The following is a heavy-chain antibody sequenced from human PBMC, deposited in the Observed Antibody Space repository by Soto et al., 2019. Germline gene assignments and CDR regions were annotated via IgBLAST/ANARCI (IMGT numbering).Heavy chain of an antibody. CDR2: IYYSGST. CDR3: ARDLYGSGSSLDY. V-gene: IGHV4-59*01. CDR1: GGSISGYY. J-gene: IGHJ4*02. Sequence: SETLSLTCTGSGGSISGYYWSWIRQPPGKGLEWIGYIYYSGSTNYNPSLKSRVTISVDTSKNQFSLKLSSVTAADTAVYYCARDLYGSGSSLDYWGKGTLVTVTS. D-gene: IGHD3-10*01.